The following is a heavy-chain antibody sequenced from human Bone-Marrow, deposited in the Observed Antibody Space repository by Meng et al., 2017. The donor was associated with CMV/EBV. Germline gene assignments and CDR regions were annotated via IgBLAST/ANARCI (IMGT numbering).Heavy chain of an antibody. CDR2: ISSSSSYT. V-gene: IGHV3-21*01. J-gene: IGHJ4*02. Sequence: GESLKISCAASGFTFSRYTMNWVRQAPGKGLEWVSIISSSSSYTYYADSVKGRFTISRDNAKNSLFLQMNSLRAEDTAVYYCARRGAAHPYDYWGQGTLVTVSS. CDR1: GFTFSRYT. D-gene: IGHD6-6*01. CDR3: ARRGAAHPYDY.